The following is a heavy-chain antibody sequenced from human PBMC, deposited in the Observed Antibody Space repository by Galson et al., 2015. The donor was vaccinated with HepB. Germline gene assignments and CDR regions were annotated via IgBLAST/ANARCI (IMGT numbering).Heavy chain of an antibody. V-gene: IGHV3-33*01. CDR1: GFTFSSYG. CDR2: IWYDGSNK. CDR3: ARPRGVYSSGWYYFDY. Sequence: SLRLSCAASGFTFSSYGMHWVRQAPGKGLEWVAVIWYDGSNKYSADSVKGRFTISRDNSKNTLYLQMNSLRAEDTAVYYCARPRGVYSSGWYYFDYWGQGTLVTVSS. J-gene: IGHJ4*02. D-gene: IGHD6-19*01.